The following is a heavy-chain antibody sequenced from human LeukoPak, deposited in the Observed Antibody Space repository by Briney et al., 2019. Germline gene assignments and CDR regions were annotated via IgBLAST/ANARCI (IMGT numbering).Heavy chain of an antibody. CDR3: ATPYCCSLSCLDVFNM. V-gene: IGHV4-31*03. Sequence: SQTLSLTCNVSGVSVSDGRYYWTWIRHHPTRGLEWIGHKYYSGSAKYNPSLKSRLTISIDTAKNQFSLQLSSVTAADTATYYCATPYCCSLSCLDVFNMWGQGTRVTVSS. CDR1: GVSVSDGRYY. CDR2: KYYSGSA. D-gene: IGHD2-2*01. J-gene: IGHJ3*02.